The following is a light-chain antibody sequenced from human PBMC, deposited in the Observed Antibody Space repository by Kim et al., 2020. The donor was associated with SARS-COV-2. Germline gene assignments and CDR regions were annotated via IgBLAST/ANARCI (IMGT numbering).Light chain of an antibody. CDR3: QEYYNYPWA. V-gene: IGKV1-6*01. Sequence: AIQVTHSPPSLSASVGDRVTITCRASQGIRNHLAWYQQKPGKAPKLLIYAASNLQSGVPSRFSGSGSGTDYTLTISSLQPEDFATYYCQEYYNYPWAFGGGTKVDIK. CDR2: AAS. J-gene: IGKJ4*02. CDR1: QGIRNH.